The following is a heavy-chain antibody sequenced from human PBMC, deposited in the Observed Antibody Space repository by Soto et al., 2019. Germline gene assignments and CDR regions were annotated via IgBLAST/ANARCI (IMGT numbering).Heavy chain of an antibody. CDR3: AKVPPYDSSGRSY. V-gene: IGHV3-30*18. CDR1: GFTFSSYG. J-gene: IGHJ4*02. Sequence: PGGSLRLSCAASGFTFSSYGMHWVRQAPGKGLEWVAVISYDGSNKYYADSVKGRFTISRDNSKNTLYLQMNSLRAEDTAVYYCAKVPPYDSSGRSYWGQGTLVTVSS. CDR2: ISYDGSNK. D-gene: IGHD3-22*01.